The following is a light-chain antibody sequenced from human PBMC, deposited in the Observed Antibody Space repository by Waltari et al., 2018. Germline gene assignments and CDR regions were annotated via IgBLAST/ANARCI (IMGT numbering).Light chain of an antibody. Sequence: IQMTQSPSTVSASVGDRVNITCRANQTITTWVVWYQQKPGRAPKLLIYKGSALESGVPSRFSGRGSGTQFTLTITSLQPDDSATYYCQQYNSYSLTFGGGTKVVI. CDR3: QQYNSYSLT. V-gene: IGKV1-5*03. CDR1: QTITTW. CDR2: KGS. J-gene: IGKJ4*01.